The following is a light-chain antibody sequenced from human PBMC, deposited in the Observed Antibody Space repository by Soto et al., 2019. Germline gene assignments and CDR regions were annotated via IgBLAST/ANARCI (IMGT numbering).Light chain of an antibody. CDR2: TAS. J-gene: IGKJ2*01. CDR3: QESYSTPMYT. CDR1: QNINNY. V-gene: IGKV1-39*01. Sequence: DIQMTQSPSSLSASVGDRVTITCRASQNINNYLNWYQQKPGKAPQLLIYTASSLQSGVPSRFSGSGSGTDFTLTINDLQPEDFATYYCQESYSTPMYTFGQGTKVDIK.